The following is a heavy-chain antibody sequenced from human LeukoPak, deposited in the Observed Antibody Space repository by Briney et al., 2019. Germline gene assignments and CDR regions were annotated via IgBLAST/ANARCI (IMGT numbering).Heavy chain of an antibody. Sequence: ASVKVSCKASGYTFNNYDINWVRQAPGQGLEWMGWMNPDSGNTGYAQKFQGRFTLTRETFISTAYMELSSLRSDDTAVYYCVRAMAPLDTFNYQYAMDVWGQGTMVTVSS. CDR1: GYTFNNYD. V-gene: IGHV1-8*01. CDR3: VRAMAPLDTFNYQYAMDV. D-gene: IGHD5-24*01. J-gene: IGHJ6*02. CDR2: MNPDSGNT.